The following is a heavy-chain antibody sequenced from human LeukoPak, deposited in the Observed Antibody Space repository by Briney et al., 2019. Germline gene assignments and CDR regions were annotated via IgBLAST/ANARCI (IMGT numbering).Heavy chain of an antibody. Sequence: PGVSVSRSGAGSGFTFSSYSMNWVAPAPGQELEWVLSLSSSSSYIYYADSVKGRFTNSRDNANNSLYLQMNSLRAEDTAMYYCARGEYQLLYVLDYWGQGTLVTVSS. CDR3: ARGEYQLLYVLDY. V-gene: IGHV3-21*01. CDR2: LSSSSSYI. D-gene: IGHD2-2*02. J-gene: IGHJ4*02. CDR1: GFTFSSYS.